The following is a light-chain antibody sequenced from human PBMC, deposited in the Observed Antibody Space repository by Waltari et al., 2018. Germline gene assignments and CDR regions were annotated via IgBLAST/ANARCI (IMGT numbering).Light chain of an antibody. J-gene: IGLJ2*01. CDR3: AAWDDSLKVVL. CDR2: SHA. V-gene: IGLV1-44*01. Sequence: QSMLTQPPSASGSPGQRVSISCSGGSSNIGSNALNWNKQPPGTAPQLLMYSHAIRPSGVPDRFSCSRSGTSGSLAISGLQSEDEADYYCAAWDDSLKVVLFGGGTKLTVL. CDR1: SSNIGSNA.